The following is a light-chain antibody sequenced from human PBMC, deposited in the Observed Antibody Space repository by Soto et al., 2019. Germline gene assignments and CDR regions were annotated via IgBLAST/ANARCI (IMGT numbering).Light chain of an antibody. CDR1: QSVSSY. V-gene: IGKV3-11*01. J-gene: IGKJ4*01. CDR3: QQLSNWPPLT. Sequence: EIGLTQSPSTLSLSPGERVTLSCRASQSVSSYLAWYQQKPGQAPRLLIYDASNRATGIPARFSGSGSGTDFTLTISSLEPEDFAVYYCQQLSNWPPLTSCGGTKVDIK. CDR2: DAS.